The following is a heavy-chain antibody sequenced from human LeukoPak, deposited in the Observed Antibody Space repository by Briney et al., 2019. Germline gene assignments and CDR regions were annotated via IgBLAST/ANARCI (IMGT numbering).Heavy chain of an antibody. V-gene: IGHV1-18*01. CDR2: ISAYNGNT. Sequence: ALVKVSCKASGGTFSSYAISWVRQAPGRGLEWMGWISAYNGNTNYAQKLQGRVTMTTDTSTSTAYMELRSLRSDDTAVYYCASLLAAAPGWGQGTMVTVSS. J-gene: IGHJ3*01. CDR1: GGTFSSYA. D-gene: IGHD6-13*01. CDR3: ASLLAAAPG.